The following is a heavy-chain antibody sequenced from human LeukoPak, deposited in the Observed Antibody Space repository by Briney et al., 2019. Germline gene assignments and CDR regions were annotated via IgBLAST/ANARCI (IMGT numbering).Heavy chain of an antibody. J-gene: IGHJ5*02. V-gene: IGHV1-2*02. CDR3: AREGSGSREQFYNCFDH. CDR2: INPNSGGT. Sequence: ASVTVSCKASGYKFTDFYMHWVRQAPGQGLEWMGWINPNSGGTNYAQKFQGRVTVTRDTSISTAYMELSRLTSDDTAVYYCAREGSGSREQFYNCFDHWGQGTLVTVSS. CDR1: GYKFTDFY. D-gene: IGHD3-10*01.